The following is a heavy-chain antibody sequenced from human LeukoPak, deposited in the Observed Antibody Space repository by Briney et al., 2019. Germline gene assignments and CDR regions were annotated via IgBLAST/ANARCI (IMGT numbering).Heavy chain of an antibody. CDR2: INTNGGTT. J-gene: IGHJ4*02. CDR3: VRTSGSFDY. Sequence: GGSLRLSCVASGFTFSNYTMHWVRQAPGKGLEYVSAINTNGGTTYYANSVKGGFTISRYNSKNTVYLQMGSLRAGDMAVYYCVRTSGSFDYWGQGTLVTVSS. V-gene: IGHV3-64*01. D-gene: IGHD1-26*01. CDR1: GFTFSNYT.